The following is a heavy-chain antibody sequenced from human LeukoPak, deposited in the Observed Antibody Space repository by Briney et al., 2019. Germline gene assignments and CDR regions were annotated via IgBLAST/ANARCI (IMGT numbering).Heavy chain of an antibody. CDR3: ARDGEGYSYGYDY. V-gene: IGHV3-48*01. J-gene: IGHJ4*02. D-gene: IGHD5-18*01. Sequence: PGGSLRLSCAASGFTFSSYSMNWVRQAPGKGLEWVSYISSSSSTIYYADSVKGRFTISRDNAKNSLYLQMISLRAEDTAVYYCARDGEGYSYGYDYWGQGTLVTVSS. CDR1: GFTFSSYS. CDR2: ISSSSSTI.